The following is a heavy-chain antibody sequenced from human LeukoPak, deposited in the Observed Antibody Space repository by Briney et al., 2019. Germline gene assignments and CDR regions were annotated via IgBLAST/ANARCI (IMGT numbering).Heavy chain of an antibody. V-gene: IGHV1-24*01. Sequence: GASVKVSCKVSGYTLTELSMHWVRQAPGKGLEWMGGFDPEDGETIYAQKFQGRVTMTEDTSTDTAYMELSSLRSEDTAVYYCATTTPPVEMATISYYHYMDVWGKGTTVTVSS. D-gene: IGHD5-24*01. J-gene: IGHJ6*03. CDR1: GYTLTELS. CDR3: ATTTPPVEMATISYYHYMDV. CDR2: FDPEDGET.